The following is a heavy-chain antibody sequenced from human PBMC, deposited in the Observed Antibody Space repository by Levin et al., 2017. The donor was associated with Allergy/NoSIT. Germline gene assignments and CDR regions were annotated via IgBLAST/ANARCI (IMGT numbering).Heavy chain of an antibody. D-gene: IGHD4-23*01. CDR3: ARVINSGGKGWFDS. V-gene: IGHV4-31*03. CDR2: IYYSGTA. CDR1: GGSISSGNYY. J-gene: IGHJ5*01. Sequence: KASETLSLTCTVSGGSISSGNYYWSWIRQHPGKGLEWIGHIYYSGTAYHNPSLESRVSISVDTSKNQFSLNLSSVTAADTAVYYCARVINSGGKGWFDSWGQGTLVSVSS.